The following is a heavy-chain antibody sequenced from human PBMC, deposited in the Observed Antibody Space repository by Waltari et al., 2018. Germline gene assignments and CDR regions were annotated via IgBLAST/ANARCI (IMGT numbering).Heavy chain of an antibody. CDR1: GFTFSSYG. V-gene: IGHV3-33*06. D-gene: IGHD1-26*01. J-gene: IGHJ4*02. Sequence: QVQLVESGGGVVQPGRSLRLSCAASGFTFSSYGMHWVRQAPGKGLEWVAVIWYDGSNKYYADSVKGRFTISRDNSKNTLYLQMNSLRAEDTAVYYCAKAVGATAFDYWGQGTLVTVSS. CDR2: IWYDGSNK. CDR3: AKAVGATAFDY.